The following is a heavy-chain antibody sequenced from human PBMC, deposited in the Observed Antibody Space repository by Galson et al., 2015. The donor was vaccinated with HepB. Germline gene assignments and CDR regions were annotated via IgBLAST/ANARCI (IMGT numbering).Heavy chain of an antibody. J-gene: IGHJ3*02. CDR1: GDSVSSNSAA. CDR2: TYYRSKWYN. CDR3: ARAGNYYGSGRGDDAFDI. V-gene: IGHV6-1*01. D-gene: IGHD3-10*01. Sequence: CAISGDSVSSNSAAWNWIRQSPSRGLEWLGRTYYRSKWYNDYAVSVKSRITINPDTSKNQFSLQLNSVTPEDTAVYYCARAGNYYGSGRGDDAFDIWGQGTLVTVSS.